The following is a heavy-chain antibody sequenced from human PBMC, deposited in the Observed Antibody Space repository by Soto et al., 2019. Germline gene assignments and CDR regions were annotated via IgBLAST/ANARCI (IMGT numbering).Heavy chain of an antibody. CDR1: GFTFSSYD. D-gene: IGHD6-13*01. Sequence: GGSLRLSCAASGFTFSSYDMHWVRQATGKGLEWVSAIGTAGDTYYPGSVKGRFTISRENAKNSLYLQMNSLRAEDTAVYYCVREEAAAPDYYYYGMDVWGQGTTVTVSS. V-gene: IGHV3-13*01. CDR2: IGTAGDT. J-gene: IGHJ6*02. CDR3: VREEAAAPDYYYYGMDV.